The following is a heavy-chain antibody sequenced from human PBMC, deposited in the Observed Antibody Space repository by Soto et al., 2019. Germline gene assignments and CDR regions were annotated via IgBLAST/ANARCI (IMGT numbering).Heavy chain of an antibody. Sequence: SETLSLTCALSGGSFSGYSWSWIRQPPGKGLEGIGEINHSASPNSNPSLTSRVTISVDTSKNQFSLKLSSVPAADTVVYYCARAVAAAGTGFDYWGQGTLVTVSS. J-gene: IGHJ4*02. CDR3: ARAVAAAGTGFDY. CDR2: INHSASP. D-gene: IGHD6-13*01. V-gene: IGHV4-34*01. CDR1: GGSFSGYS.